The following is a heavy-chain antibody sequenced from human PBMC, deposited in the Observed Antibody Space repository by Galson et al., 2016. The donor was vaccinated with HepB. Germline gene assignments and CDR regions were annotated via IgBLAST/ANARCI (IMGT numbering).Heavy chain of an antibody. CDR3: AGEGVSFGELYY. J-gene: IGHJ4*02. V-gene: IGHV4-4*02. CDR1: GASISSPNW. Sequence: SETLSLTCAVSGASISSPNWWTWVRQSPGKGLEWIGEIYYSGITNYNPSLKRRVTLSLDKSENHFFLKLVSVTAADTAVYFCAGEGVSFGELYYWGPGTLVAVSS. D-gene: IGHD3-10*01. CDR2: IYYSGIT.